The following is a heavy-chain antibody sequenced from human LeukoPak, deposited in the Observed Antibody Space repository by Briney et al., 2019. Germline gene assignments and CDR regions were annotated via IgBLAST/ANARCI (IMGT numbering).Heavy chain of an antibody. Sequence: GASVKVSCKASGYTFTSYYMHWVRQAPGQGLEWMGIINPSGGSTSYAQKFQGRVTMTRDMSTSTVYMELSSLRSEDTAVYYCARDRAVGTRYYDSSGYYYPSWAFDIWGQGTMVTVSS. CDR1: GYTFTSYY. CDR2: INPSGGST. CDR3: ARDRAVGTRYYDSSGYYYPSWAFDI. J-gene: IGHJ3*02. D-gene: IGHD3-22*01. V-gene: IGHV1-46*01.